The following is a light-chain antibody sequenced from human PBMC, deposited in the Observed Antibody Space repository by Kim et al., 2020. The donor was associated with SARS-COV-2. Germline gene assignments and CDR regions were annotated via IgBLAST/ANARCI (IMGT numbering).Light chain of an antibody. CDR2: DVK. CDR1: SSDVGAYEY. V-gene: IGLV2-14*03. CDR3: SSYTTSNTLV. J-gene: IGLJ3*02. Sequence: QSALTQPASVSGSPGQSITISCTGTSSDVGAYEYVSWYQHHPGKAPKLMLYDVKRRPSGISNRFSGSKSGNTASLTISGLQAEDEADYYCSSYTTSNTLVFGGGTKLTVL.